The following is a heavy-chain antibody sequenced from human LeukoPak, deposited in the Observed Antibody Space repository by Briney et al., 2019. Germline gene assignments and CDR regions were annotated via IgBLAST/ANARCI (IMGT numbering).Heavy chain of an antibody. J-gene: IGHJ4*02. CDR2: IYTSGST. CDR1: GDSISTFY. D-gene: IGHD6-13*01. CDR3: ARDVVAAVGSFDY. V-gene: IGHV4-4*07. Sequence: SETLSLTCTVFGDSISTFYRSWMRQPAGKGLESIGHIYTSGSTNYNPSLKSRVTMSVDTSKNQFFLKLSSVTAADTAVYYCARDVVAAVGSFDYWGQGILVTVSS.